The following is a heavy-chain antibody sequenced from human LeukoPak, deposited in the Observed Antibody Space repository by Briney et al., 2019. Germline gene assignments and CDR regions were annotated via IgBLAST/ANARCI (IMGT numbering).Heavy chain of an antibody. CDR1: GGSFSGYY. V-gene: IGHV4-59*08. D-gene: IGHD5-24*01. CDR2: IYDSGST. CDR3: ARHIDGYIHFDY. Sequence: PSETLSLTCAVYGGSFSGYYWSWIRQPPGKGLEWIGYIYDSGSTNYNPSLKSRVTISVDTSKNQFSLKLSSVTAADTAVYYCARHIDGYIHFDYWGQGTLVTVSS. J-gene: IGHJ4*02.